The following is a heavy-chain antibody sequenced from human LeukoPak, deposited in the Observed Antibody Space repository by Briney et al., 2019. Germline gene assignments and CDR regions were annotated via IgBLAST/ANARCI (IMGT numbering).Heavy chain of an antibody. J-gene: IGHJ3*02. CDR2: IIPIFGTA. D-gene: IGHD1-26*01. CDR1: GGTFSSYA. Sequence: SVKVSCKASGGTFSSYAISWVRQAPGQGLEWMGGIIPIFGTANYAQKFQGGVTITADESTSTAYMELSSLRSEDTAVYYCARDSGSYYGRNDAFDIWGQGTMVTVSS. CDR3: ARDSGSYYGRNDAFDI. V-gene: IGHV1-69*13.